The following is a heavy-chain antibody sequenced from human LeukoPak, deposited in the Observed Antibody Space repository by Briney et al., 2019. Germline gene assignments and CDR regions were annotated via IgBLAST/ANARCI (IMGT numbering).Heavy chain of an antibody. D-gene: IGHD4-17*01. CDR3: ARGGNGDYAQIDY. V-gene: IGHV3-21*01. CDR2: ISSSSSYI. CDR1: GFTFSSYE. Sequence: PGGSLRLSCAASGFTFSSYEMNWVRQAPGKGLEWVSSISSSSSYIYYADSVKGRFTISRDNAKNSLYLQMNSLRAEDTAVYYCARGGNGDYAQIDYWGQGTLVTVSS. J-gene: IGHJ4*02.